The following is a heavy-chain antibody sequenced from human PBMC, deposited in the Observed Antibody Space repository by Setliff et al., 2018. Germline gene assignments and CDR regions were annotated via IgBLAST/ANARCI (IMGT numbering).Heavy chain of an antibody. J-gene: IGHJ6*03. D-gene: IGHD3-22*01. Sequence: GASVKVSCKASGYPFTNYGITWVRLAPGQGLEWLGWISTYNVNTTYAQKLQDRVTMTTDTSTSTAYMELRSLRSDDTAVYYCARRNFYYDSSGFALYYYYMDVWGKGTTVTVSS. CDR2: ISTYNVNT. V-gene: IGHV1-18*01. CDR3: ARRNFYYDSSGFALYYYYMDV. CDR1: GYPFTNYG.